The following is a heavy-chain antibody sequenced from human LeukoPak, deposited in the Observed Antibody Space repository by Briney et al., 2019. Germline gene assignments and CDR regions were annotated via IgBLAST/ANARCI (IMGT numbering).Heavy chain of an antibody. J-gene: IGHJ4*02. V-gene: IGHV1-2*02. Sequence: ASVEVSCKASGYTFTGYYMHWVRQAPGQGLKWMGWINPNSGGTNYAQKFQGRVTMTRDTSISTAYMELSRLRSDDTAVYYCARDGTAVAGLDYWGQGTLVTVSS. CDR1: GYTFTGYY. D-gene: IGHD6-19*01. CDR2: INPNSGGT. CDR3: ARDGTAVAGLDY.